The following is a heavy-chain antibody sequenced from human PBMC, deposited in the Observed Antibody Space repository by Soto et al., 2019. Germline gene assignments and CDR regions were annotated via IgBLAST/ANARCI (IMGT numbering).Heavy chain of an antibody. CDR3: ARGRGEPYSSFWSGYLSHIPVWFDP. CDR1: GFTFSSYD. CDR2: IGTAGDT. J-gene: IGHJ5*02. D-gene: IGHD3-3*01. Sequence: EVQLVESGGGLVQPGGSLRLSCAASGFTFSSYDMHWVRQATGKGLEWVSAIGTAGDTYYPGSVKGRFTISRENAKNSLYLQMNSLRAGDTAVYYCARGRGEPYSSFWSGYLSHIPVWFDPWGQGTLVTVSS. V-gene: IGHV3-13*01.